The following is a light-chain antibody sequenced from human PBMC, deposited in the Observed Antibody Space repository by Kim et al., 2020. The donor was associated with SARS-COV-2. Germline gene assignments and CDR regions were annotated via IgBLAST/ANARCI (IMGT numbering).Light chain of an antibody. J-gene: IGLJ3*02. CDR3: QSAENSIRV. CDR1: ALPKHY. Sequence: SYELTQPPSVSVSPGQTARITCSGDALPKHYAYWYQQKPGQAPVMVIYEDSERPSGIPERFSGSSSGTTVTLTISGVQAEDEADYYCQSAENSIRVFGGGTKLTVL. CDR2: EDS. V-gene: IGLV3-25*03.